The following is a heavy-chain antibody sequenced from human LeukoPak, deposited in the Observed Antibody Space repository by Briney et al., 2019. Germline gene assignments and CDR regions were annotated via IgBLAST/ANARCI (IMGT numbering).Heavy chain of an antibody. CDR2: IYYSGST. CDR3: ARRRGGGSCYFCYYYYMDV. J-gene: IGHJ6*03. D-gene: IGHD2-15*01. Sequence: SETLSLTCTVSGGSISSSSYYWGWIRQPPGTGLEWIGSIYYSGSTYYNPSLKSRVTISVDTSKNQFSLKLSSVTAADTAVYYCARRRGGGSCYFCYYYYMDVWGKGTTVTISS. V-gene: IGHV4-39*07. CDR1: GGSISSSSYY.